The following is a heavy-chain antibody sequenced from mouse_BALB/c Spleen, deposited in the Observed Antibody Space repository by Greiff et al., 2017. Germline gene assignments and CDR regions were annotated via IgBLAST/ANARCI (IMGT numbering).Heavy chain of an antibody. CDR1: GFTFSSYA. V-gene: IGHV5-6-5*01. J-gene: IGHJ4*01. CDR3: ANYDYAFYAMDY. Sequence: EVQLVESGGGLVKPGGSLKLSCAASGFTFSSYAMSWVRQTPEKRLEWVASISSGGSTYYPDSVKGRFTISRDNARNILYLQMSSLRSEDTAMYYCANYDYAFYAMDYWGQGTSVTVSS. D-gene: IGHD2-4*01. CDR2: ISSGGST.